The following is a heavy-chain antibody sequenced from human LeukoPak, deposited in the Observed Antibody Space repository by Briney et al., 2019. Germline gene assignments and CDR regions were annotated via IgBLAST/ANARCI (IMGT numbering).Heavy chain of an antibody. CDR3: ARDQFGELVVCTFHI. CDR2: ISYDGSNK. D-gene: IGHD3-10*01. V-gene: IGHV3-30-3*01. Sequence: PGGSLRLSCAASGFTFSSYAMHWGRQAPGKGLEWVAVISYDGSNKYYADSVKGRFTISRDNSKNTLYLQMNSLRAEDTAVYYCARDQFGELVVCTFHIWGQGTMVTVSS. J-gene: IGHJ3*02. CDR1: GFTFSSYA.